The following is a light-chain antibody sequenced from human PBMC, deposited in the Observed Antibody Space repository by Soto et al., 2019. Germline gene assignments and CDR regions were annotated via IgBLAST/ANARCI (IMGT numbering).Light chain of an antibody. Sequence: EIVLTQSPATLSLSPGERATLSCRASQSVSSYLAWYQQKPVQAPRLLIYDASNRATCIPARFSGSGSGTDFTLTISSLEPEDFAVYYCQQRSNWPWTFGQGTKVEIK. CDR2: DAS. V-gene: IGKV3-11*01. J-gene: IGKJ1*01. CDR1: QSVSSY. CDR3: QQRSNWPWT.